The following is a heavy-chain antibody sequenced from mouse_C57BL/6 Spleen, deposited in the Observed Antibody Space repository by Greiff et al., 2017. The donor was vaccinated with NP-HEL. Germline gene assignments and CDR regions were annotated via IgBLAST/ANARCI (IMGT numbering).Heavy chain of an antibody. CDR1: GFTFSDYG. D-gene: IGHD2-4*01. CDR3: ARVITTRAYYFDY. J-gene: IGHJ2*01. CDR2: ISSGSSTI. V-gene: IGHV5-17*01. Sequence: EVQLVESGGGLVKPGGSLKLSCAASGFTFSDYGMHWVRQAPEKGLEWVAYISSGSSTIYYADTVKGRFTISRDNAKNTLFLQMTSLRAEDTAMYYCARVITTRAYYFDYWGQGTTLTVSS.